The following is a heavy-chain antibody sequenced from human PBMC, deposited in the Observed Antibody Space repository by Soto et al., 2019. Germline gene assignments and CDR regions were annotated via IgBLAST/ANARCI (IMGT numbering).Heavy chain of an antibody. CDR1: GFTFSSYG. D-gene: IGHD3-10*01. Sequence: QVQLVESGGGVVQPGRSLRLSCAASGFTFSSYGMHWVRQAPGKGLEWVAVIWYDGSNKYYADSVKGRFTISRDNSKNTLYLQMNSLRAEDTAVCYCARDRSLWFGELSYGMDVWGQGTTVTVSS. CDR3: ARDRSLWFGELSYGMDV. CDR2: IWYDGSNK. V-gene: IGHV3-33*01. J-gene: IGHJ6*02.